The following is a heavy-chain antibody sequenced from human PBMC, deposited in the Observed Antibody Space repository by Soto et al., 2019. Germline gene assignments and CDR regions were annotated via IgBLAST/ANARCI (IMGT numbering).Heavy chain of an antibody. CDR1: GFTFSSYW. V-gene: IGHV3-7*03. Sequence: GSLRLSCAASGFTFSSYWMSWVRQAPGKGLEWVANIKQDGSEKYYVDSVKGRFTISRDNAKNSLYLQMNSLRAEDTAVYYCASYGDYSENYYYGMDVWGQGTTVTVSS. CDR3: ASYGDYSENYYYGMDV. D-gene: IGHD4-17*01. J-gene: IGHJ6*02. CDR2: IKQDGSEK.